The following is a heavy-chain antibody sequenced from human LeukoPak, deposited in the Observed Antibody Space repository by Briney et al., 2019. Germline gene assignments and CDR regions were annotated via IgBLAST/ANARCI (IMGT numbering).Heavy chain of an antibody. J-gene: IGHJ4*02. CDR2: ITSSGGST. D-gene: IGHD6-6*01. V-gene: IGHV3-23*01. CDR1: GFTFSSYA. CDR3: VKDQGGYSSSSSDS. Sequence: GGSLRLSCAASGFTFSSYAMNWVRQAPGGGLEWVSAITSSGGSTNYADSVKDRFTIFRDNSEKMVYLQMDSLSAEDTAIYYCVKDQGGYSSSSSDSWGQGTLVTASS.